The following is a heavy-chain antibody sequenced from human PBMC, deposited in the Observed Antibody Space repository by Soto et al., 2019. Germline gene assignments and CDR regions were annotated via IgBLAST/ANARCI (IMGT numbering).Heavy chain of an antibody. CDR1: GFTFSSYS. V-gene: IGHV3-23*01. J-gene: IGHJ4*02. CDR3: AKYSARSGYGYFDY. CDR2: ISGSGVST. D-gene: IGHD3-3*01. Sequence: GGSLRLSCAACGFTFSSYSISWVRQAPGKGLEWVSAISGSGVSTYYADSVKGRFTISRDNSKNTLHLQMNSLRAEDKAVYYCAKYSARSGYGYFDYCGQRTLVTVSS.